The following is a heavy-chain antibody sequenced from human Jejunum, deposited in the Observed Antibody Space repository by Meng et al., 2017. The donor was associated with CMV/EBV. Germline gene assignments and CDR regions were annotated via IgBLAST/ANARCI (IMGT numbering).Heavy chain of an antibody. Sequence: GASSSSTYYWGWIRQPPGKGLEWIGSIYYSGSTYYNPSLKSRVTISVDTSKNQFSLKLSSVTAADTAVYYCARDHSPFMVRGEFDYWGQGTLVTVSS. J-gene: IGHJ4*02. V-gene: IGHV4-39*07. D-gene: IGHD3-10*01. CDR2: IYYSGST. CDR1: GASSSSTYY. CDR3: ARDHSPFMVRGEFDY.